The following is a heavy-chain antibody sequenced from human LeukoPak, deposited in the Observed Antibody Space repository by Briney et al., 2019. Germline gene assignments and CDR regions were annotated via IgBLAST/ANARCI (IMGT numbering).Heavy chain of an antibody. D-gene: IGHD3-10*01. J-gene: IGHJ5*02. V-gene: IGHV4-59*07. Sequence: SDTLPLLRTVCGRHNSSYHWLWPRHPTGKGLEGSGYIYCRGSTNYSPSLKCRVTISVDTSKNQFSLKLSSVTAADTAVYYCARVGITVVRGTWFDPWGQGTLVTVSS. CDR3: ARVGITVVRGTWFDP. CDR2: IYCRGST. CDR1: GRHNSSYH.